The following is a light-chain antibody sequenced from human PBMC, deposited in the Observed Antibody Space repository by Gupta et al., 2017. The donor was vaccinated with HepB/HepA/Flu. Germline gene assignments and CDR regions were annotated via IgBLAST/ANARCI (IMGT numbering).Light chain of an antibody. V-gene: IGKV3-11*01. Sequence: EIVLTQSPATLSLSPGERATLSCRASQSVSTYLAWYQQKPGQAPRLLIYDASNRATGIPARFSGSGSETDFTLTISSLEPEDFAVYYCQQRSRWRFGGGTKVEIK. CDR2: DAS. CDR1: QSVSTY. J-gene: IGKJ4*01. CDR3: QQRSRWR.